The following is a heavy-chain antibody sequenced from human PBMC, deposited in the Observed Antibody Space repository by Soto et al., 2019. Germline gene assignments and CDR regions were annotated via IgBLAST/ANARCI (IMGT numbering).Heavy chain of an antibody. Sequence: LRLSCAASGFTFSSYWMHWVRQAPGKGLVWVSRTNEDGSIINYADSVKGRFTISRDNAKNTLYLEMNSLRVEDTAVYYCTRDIGGRGGYWGPGTLVTVSS. CDR1: GFTFSSYW. V-gene: IGHV3-74*01. J-gene: IGHJ4*02. CDR3: TRDIGGRGGY. D-gene: IGHD3-16*01. CDR2: TNEDGSII.